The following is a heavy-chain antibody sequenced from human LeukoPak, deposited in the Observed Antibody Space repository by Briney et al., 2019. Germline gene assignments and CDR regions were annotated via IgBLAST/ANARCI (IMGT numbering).Heavy chain of an antibody. CDR3: ARAGPPLFMIVVAPEAFDI. J-gene: IGHJ3*02. Sequence: SETLSLICTVSGYSISSGYYWGWIRQPAGKGLKWIGRIYTSGSTNYNPSLKSRVTMSVDTSKNQFSLKLSSVTAADTAVYYCARAGPPLFMIVVAPEAFDIWGQGTMVTVSS. CDR1: GYSISSGYY. V-gene: IGHV4-4*07. D-gene: IGHD3-22*01. CDR2: IYTSGST.